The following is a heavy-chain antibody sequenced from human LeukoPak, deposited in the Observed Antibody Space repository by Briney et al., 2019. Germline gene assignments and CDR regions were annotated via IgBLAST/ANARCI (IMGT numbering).Heavy chain of an antibody. J-gene: IGHJ3*02. CDR2: ISWNSGSI. V-gene: IGHV3-9*01. CDR1: GFTFDDYA. D-gene: IGHD3-22*01. CDR3: AKHDSSGQSPDDAFDI. Sequence: GGSLRLSCAAPGFTFDDYAMHWVRQAPGRGLEWVSGISWNSGSIGYADSVKGRFTISRDNAKNSLYLQMNSLRAEDTALYYCAKHDSSGQSPDDAFDIWGQGTMVTVSS.